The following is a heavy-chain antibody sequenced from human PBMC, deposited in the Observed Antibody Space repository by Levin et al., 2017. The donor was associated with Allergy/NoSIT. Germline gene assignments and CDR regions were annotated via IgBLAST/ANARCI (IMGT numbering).Heavy chain of an antibody. Sequence: SQTLSLTCAVYGGSFSGYYWSWIRQPPGKGLEWIGEINHSGSTNYNPSLKSRVTISVDTSKNQFSLKLSSVTAADTAVYYCARGRIGCSDGSCPRRFDYWGQGTLVTVSS. CDR3: ARGRIGCSDGSCPRRFDY. V-gene: IGHV4-34*01. CDR1: GGSFSGYY. D-gene: IGHD2-15*01. CDR2: INHSGST. J-gene: IGHJ4*02.